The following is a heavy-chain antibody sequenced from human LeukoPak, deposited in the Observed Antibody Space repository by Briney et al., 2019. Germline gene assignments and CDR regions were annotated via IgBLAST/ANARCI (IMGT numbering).Heavy chain of an antibody. Sequence: SEALSLTCTVSGGSISGYYWSWIRQPPGKRLEWIGYINYSGSTNYNPSLKSRVTISVDTSKNQLSLKLTSVSAADTAVYYCARGRRYYGSGSYYDPNYYYYYMDVWGKGTTVTISS. CDR3: ARGRRYYGSGSYYDPNYYYYYMDV. D-gene: IGHD3-10*01. J-gene: IGHJ6*03. V-gene: IGHV4-59*01. CDR2: INYSGST. CDR1: GGSISGYY.